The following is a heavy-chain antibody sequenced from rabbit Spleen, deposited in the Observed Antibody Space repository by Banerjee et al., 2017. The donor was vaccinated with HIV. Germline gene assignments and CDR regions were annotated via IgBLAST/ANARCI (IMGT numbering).Heavy chain of an antibody. Sequence: QEDLEESGGGLVKPEGFLTLTCKASGFAFSDRDVRCGVHQAPGKGLWWIAFINTATGKPVYAAWAKGRFTISPTASTTVTLQMTSLTAADTATYFCARDLLGAIGWNFGLWGPGTLVTVS. CDR1: GFAFSDRDV. CDR2: INTATGKP. CDR3: ARDLLGAIGWNFGL. J-gene: IGHJ4*01. V-gene: IGHV1S45*01. D-gene: IGHD5-1*01.